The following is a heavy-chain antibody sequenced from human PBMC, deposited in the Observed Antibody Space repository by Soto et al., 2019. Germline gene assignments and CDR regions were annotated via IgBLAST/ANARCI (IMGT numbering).Heavy chain of an antibody. CDR2: IYWNDDK. V-gene: IGHV2-5*01. J-gene: IGHJ6*02. D-gene: IGHD5-12*01. CDR3: AHSMSGYDWYYYYGMDV. Sequence: GSGPTLVNPTQTLTLTCTFSGFSLSTSGVGVGWIRQPPGKALEWLALIYWNDDKRYSPSLKSRLTITKDTSKNQVVLTMTNMDPVDTATYYCAHSMSGYDWYYYYGMDVWGQGTTVTVSS. CDR1: GFSLSTSGVG.